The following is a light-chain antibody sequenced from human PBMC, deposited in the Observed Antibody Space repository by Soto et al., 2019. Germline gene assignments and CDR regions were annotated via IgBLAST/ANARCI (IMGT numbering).Light chain of an antibody. Sequence: QSALTQPASVSGSPGQSITISCTGTSNDVGGYNYVSWYQHHPGKAPKLMIYEVSDRPSGVSNRFSGSKSGNTASLTISGLQAEDGADYYCSSYTGSNIRYVFGTGTKVTVL. CDR2: EVS. CDR3: SSYTGSNIRYV. J-gene: IGLJ1*01. CDR1: SNDVGGYNY. V-gene: IGLV2-14*01.